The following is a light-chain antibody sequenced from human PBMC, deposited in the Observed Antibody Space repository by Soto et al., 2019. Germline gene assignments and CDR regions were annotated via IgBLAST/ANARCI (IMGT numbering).Light chain of an antibody. V-gene: IGLV2-14*01. Sequence: QSALTQPASVSASRGQSITISCTGTSSDVPGSNSVSWYQQHPGKAPILIIFDVFKRPSGVSDRFSASKSGNTASLTISGLQAEDEADYYCSSYITSAIVVFDGGTKVTVL. CDR2: DVF. CDR3: SSYITSAIVV. J-gene: IGLJ2*01. CDR1: SSDVPGSNS.